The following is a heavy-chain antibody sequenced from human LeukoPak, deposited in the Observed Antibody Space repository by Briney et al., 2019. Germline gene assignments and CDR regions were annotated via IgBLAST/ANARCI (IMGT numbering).Heavy chain of an antibody. CDR2: ISHSGST. D-gene: IGHD3-16*01. V-gene: IGHV4-30-2*01. CDR1: GDSISSGAYS. Sequence: SETLSLTCAVSGDSISSGAYSWSWIRQPPGKGLEWIGYISHSGSTYYNPSLKSRVTISVDTSKNQFSLRLSSVTAADTAMYYCARQGGQKGFDPWGQGTLVTVSS. J-gene: IGHJ5*02. CDR3: ARQGGQKGFDP.